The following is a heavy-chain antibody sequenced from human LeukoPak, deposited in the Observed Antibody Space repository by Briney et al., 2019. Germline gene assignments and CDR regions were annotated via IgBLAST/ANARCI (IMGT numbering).Heavy chain of an antibody. Sequence: GGPLRLSCAVSGFSFSSYSMNWVRQAPGKGLEWISYISNSGSTKYYADSVKGRFTISRDNAKSSLFLHMDSLRDEDTAVYYCAKSATRTVTHIDYWGQGTLVTVSS. D-gene: IGHD4-17*01. V-gene: IGHV3-48*02. CDR1: GFSFSSYS. J-gene: IGHJ4*02. CDR3: AKSATRTVTHIDY. CDR2: ISNSGSTK.